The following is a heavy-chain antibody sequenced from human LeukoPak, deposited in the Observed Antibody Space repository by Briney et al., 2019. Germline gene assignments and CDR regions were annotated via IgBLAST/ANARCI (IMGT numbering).Heavy chain of an antibody. CDR2: MNPSSGNT. CDR1: GYTFTTYG. D-gene: IGHD3-22*01. CDR3: ARVAYYYDSAGLYLNYFYGMDV. Sequence: ASVMVSCKASGYTFTTYGINWVRQAPGQGLEWLGWMNPSSGNTGYAQKFQGRVTMTRDTSISTAYMELSSLRSEDTAVYYCARVAYYYDSAGLYLNYFYGMDVWGQGTTVTVSS. V-gene: IGHV1-8*02. J-gene: IGHJ6*02.